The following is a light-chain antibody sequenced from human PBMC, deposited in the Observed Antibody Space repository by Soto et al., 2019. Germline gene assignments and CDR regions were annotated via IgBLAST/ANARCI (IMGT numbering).Light chain of an antibody. Sequence: QSVLPQPASVSGSPGQSITSPCTGTSDDIGGYNYVSWYQQHPGKAPKLLIYDVTNRPSGVSGRFPGSKSGKTASLTIAGLQADAEADYHCSSYTRSDTLVFGGGTKLTVL. CDR1: SDDIGGYNY. J-gene: IGLJ3*02. V-gene: IGLV2-14*03. CDR3: SSYTRSDTLV. CDR2: DVT.